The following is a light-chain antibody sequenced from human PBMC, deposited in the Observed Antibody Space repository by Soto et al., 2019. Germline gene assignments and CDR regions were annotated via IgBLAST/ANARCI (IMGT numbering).Light chain of an antibody. CDR1: SSSIGAGYD. CDR3: QSYDSSLSGLVV. Sequence: QSVLTQPPSVSGAPGQRVTISCTGSSSSIGAGYDVHWYQQLPGTAPKLLIYGNSNRPSGVPDRFSGSKSGTSASLAITGLQAEDEADYYCQSYDSSLSGLVVFGGGTQLTVL. CDR2: GNS. V-gene: IGLV1-40*01. J-gene: IGLJ2*01.